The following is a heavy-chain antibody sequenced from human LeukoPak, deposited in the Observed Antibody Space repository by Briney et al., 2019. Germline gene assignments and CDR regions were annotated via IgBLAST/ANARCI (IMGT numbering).Heavy chain of an antibody. CDR3: AREIGSGSPAGFDY. CDR2: IYSGGST. CDR1: GFTVSSNY. J-gene: IGHJ4*02. V-gene: IGHV3-66*01. Sequence: GGSLRLSCAASGFTVSSNYMSWVRQAPGKGLEWVSVIYSGGSTYYADSVKGRFTISRDNSKNTLYLQMNSLRAEDTAVYYCAREIGSGSPAGFDYWGQGTLVTVSS. D-gene: IGHD6-19*01.